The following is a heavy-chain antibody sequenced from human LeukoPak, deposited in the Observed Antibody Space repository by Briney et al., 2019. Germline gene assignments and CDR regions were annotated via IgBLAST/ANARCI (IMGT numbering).Heavy chain of an antibody. V-gene: IGHV4-30-4*01. D-gene: IGHD5-18*01. J-gene: IGHJ4*02. CDR2: IYSTGNT. Sequence: SETLSLTCTASGGSIGSGDRYWSWVRQSPGTGLEWIGYIYSTGNTYYNPSLKSRVIISVDTSKNQFSLELNSVTAADTAVYYCARDSYSYGYGGFDYWGQGILVTVSS. CDR1: GGSIGSGDRY. CDR3: ARDSYSYGYGGFDY.